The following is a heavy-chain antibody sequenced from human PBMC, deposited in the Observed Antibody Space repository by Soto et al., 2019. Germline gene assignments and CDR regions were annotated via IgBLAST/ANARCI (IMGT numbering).Heavy chain of an antibody. V-gene: IGHV4-34*01. J-gene: IGHJ4*02. CDR1: CGSFSSYY. CDR3: ARTSRFDC. CDR2: INHSVST. D-gene: IGHD6-6*01. Sequence: QVQLQQWGAGLLKPSETLSLTCAVYCGSFSSYYWSWIRQPPGKGLEWIGEINHSVSTNYNPSLKSRVTMSVGTSKNQFSLKLSSVTAADTAVYYCARTSRFDCWGQGTLVTVSS.